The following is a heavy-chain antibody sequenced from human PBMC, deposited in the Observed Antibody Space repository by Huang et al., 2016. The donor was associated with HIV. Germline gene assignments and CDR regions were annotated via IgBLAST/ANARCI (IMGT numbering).Heavy chain of an antibody. CDR2: IIPILGTA. Sequence: QVQLVQSGAEVKKPGSSVKVSCKASGGTFSSYAISGVRQAPGQGLEWMGGIIPILGTANYAQKFQGRVTITADESTSTAYMELSSLRSEDTAVYYCARVESRRYYDSSGYYYWGQGTLVTVSS. CDR1: GGTFSSYA. V-gene: IGHV1-69*01. CDR3: ARVESRRYYDSSGYYY. J-gene: IGHJ4*02. D-gene: IGHD3-22*01.